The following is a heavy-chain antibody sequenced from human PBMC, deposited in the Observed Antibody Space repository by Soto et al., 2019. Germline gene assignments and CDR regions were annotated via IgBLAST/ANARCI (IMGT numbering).Heavy chain of an antibody. CDR2: ISAYNGNT. Sequence: GASVKVSCKASGYTFTSYGISWVRQAPGQGLERMGWISAYNGNTNYAQKLQGRVTMTTDTSTSTAYMELRSLRSDDTAVYSCARDLPRPGNCSSTSCRSYNWFDPWGQGTLVTVSS. J-gene: IGHJ5*02. D-gene: IGHD2-2*01. V-gene: IGHV1-18*01. CDR1: GYTFTSYG. CDR3: ARDLPRPGNCSSTSCRSYNWFDP.